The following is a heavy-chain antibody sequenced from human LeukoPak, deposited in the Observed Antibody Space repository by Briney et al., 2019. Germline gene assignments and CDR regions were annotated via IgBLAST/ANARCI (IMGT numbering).Heavy chain of an antibody. D-gene: IGHD1-26*01. CDR1: GFTFSSYA. Sequence: GRSLRLSCAASGFTFSSYAMHWVRQAPGKGLEWVSAISGSGGSTYYADSVKGRFTISRDNSKNTLYLQMNSLRAEDTAVYYCAKDRGWELLLWDAFDIWGQGTMVTVSS. CDR3: AKDRGWELLLWDAFDI. V-gene: IGHV3-23*01. J-gene: IGHJ3*02. CDR2: ISGSGGST.